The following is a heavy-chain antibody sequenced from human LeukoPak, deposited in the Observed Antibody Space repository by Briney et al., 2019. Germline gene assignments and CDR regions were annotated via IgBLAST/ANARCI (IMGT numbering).Heavy chain of an antibody. J-gene: IGHJ3*02. CDR3: ARHGLAAAGTLERAFDI. V-gene: IGHV4-31*03. Sequence: PSETLSLTCTVSGGSISSGGYYWSWIRQHPGKGLEWIGYIYYSGSTYYNPSLKSRVTISVDTSKNQFSLKLSSVTAADTAVYYCARHGLAAAGTLERAFDIWGQGTMVTVSS. CDR1: GGSISSGGYY. D-gene: IGHD6-13*01. CDR2: IYYSGST.